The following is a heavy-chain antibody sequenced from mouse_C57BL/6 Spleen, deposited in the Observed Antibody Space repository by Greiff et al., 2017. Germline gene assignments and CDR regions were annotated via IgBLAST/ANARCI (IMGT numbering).Heavy chain of an antibody. Sequence: VQLQQSGAELVRPGASVTLSCKASGYTFTDYEMHWVKQTPVHGLEWIGAIDPETGGTAYNQKFKGKAILTADKSSSTAYMELRSLTSKDSAVYYCTSYGVYYAMDYWGQGTSVTVSS. CDR2: IDPETGGT. D-gene: IGHD1-2*01. V-gene: IGHV1-15*01. J-gene: IGHJ4*01. CDR1: GYTFTDYE. CDR3: TSYGVYYAMDY.